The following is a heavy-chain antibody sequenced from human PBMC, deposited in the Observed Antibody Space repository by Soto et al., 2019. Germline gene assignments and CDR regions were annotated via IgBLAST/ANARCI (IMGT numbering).Heavy chain of an antibody. CDR3: TRGYSSSSAALDY. Sequence: GGSLRLSCTASGFSFSNYAVTWVRQAPGKGLEWVSSIGSDTTYIYYADSVKGRFTISRDNSKNTLYLQMNSLRAEDTAIYYCTRGYSSSSAALDYWGQGTLVTVSS. CDR1: GFSFSNYA. CDR2: IGSDTTYI. D-gene: IGHD6-13*01. V-gene: IGHV3-21*01. J-gene: IGHJ4*02.